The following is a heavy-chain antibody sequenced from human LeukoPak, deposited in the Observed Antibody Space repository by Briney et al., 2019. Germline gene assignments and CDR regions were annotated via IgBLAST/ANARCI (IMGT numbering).Heavy chain of an antibody. Sequence: SETLSLTCAVSGYSISSGYYWGWIRQPPGKGLEWIGSIYHSGSTHYNPSLKSRVTISVDTSKNQFSLKLSSVTAADTAVYYCARHDYLDRPGREYYFDYWGQGTLVTVSS. D-gene: IGHD4-11*01. CDR1: GYSISSGYY. J-gene: IGHJ4*02. CDR2: IYHSGST. CDR3: ARHDYLDRPGREYYFDY. V-gene: IGHV4-38-2*01.